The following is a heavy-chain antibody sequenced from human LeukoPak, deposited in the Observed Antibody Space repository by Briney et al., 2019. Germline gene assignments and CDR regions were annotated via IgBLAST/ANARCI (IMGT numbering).Heavy chain of an antibody. CDR1: GGSISSSSYY. Sequence: PSETLSLTCTVSGGSISSSSYYWGWIRQPPGKGLEWIGSIYYSGSTYYNPSLKSRVTISSDTSKNQFSLQLNSVTAADTAVYYCARARPGGFGALSYYYYYYMDVWGKGTTVTISS. V-gene: IGHV4-39*07. CDR2: IYYSGST. J-gene: IGHJ6*03. D-gene: IGHD3-10*01. CDR3: ARARPGGFGALSYYYYYYMDV.